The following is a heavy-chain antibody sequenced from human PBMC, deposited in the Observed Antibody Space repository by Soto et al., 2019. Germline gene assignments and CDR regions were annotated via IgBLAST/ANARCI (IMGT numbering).Heavy chain of an antibody. CDR1: GFTFSSYW. Sequence: DVQLLESGGGLVQPEGSLRLSCAASGFTFSSYWMHWVRQVPGKGLVWVSHINSDGTTTNYADSVKGRFTISRDNGKNTLYLQMNSLRVEDTAVYYCARGLGTTSTVTTGYWGQGTLVTVSS. V-gene: IGHV3-74*02. J-gene: IGHJ4*02. CDR3: ARGLGTTSTVTTGY. D-gene: IGHD4-4*01. CDR2: INSDGTTT.